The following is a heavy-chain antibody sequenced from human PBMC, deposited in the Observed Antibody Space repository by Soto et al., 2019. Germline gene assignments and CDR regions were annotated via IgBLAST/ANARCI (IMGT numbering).Heavy chain of an antibody. CDR3: AKAVGQYLFFFNH. V-gene: IGHV3-23*01. J-gene: IGHJ1*01. CDR1: GFSLTSYA. CDR2: IGVSGHGP. Sequence: EVQLLESGGGLVQPGGSLRLSCAVSGFSLTSYATSWVRQAPGKGLEWVAGIGVSGHGPFYADSVEGRFSISKDISKNTLDLQLNSLRAEDSAVYYCAKAVGQYLFFFNHWGQGTVVTVSS. D-gene: IGHD3-10*01.